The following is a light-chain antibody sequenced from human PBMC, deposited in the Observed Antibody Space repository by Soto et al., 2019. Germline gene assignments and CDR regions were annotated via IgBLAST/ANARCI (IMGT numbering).Light chain of an antibody. Sequence: DIQMTQSPSTLSASLGDRVTITCRASQSISSWLAWYQQKPGKAPRLLIYDASSLERGVPSRFSGSGSETEFTLTISSLQPDDFATYYCQQYNSSSQTFGQGTKVELK. V-gene: IGKV1-5*01. CDR1: QSISSW. CDR3: QQYNSSSQT. J-gene: IGKJ1*01. CDR2: DAS.